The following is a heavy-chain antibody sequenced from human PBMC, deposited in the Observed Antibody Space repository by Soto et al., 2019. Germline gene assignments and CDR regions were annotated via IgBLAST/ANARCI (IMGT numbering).Heavy chain of an antibody. J-gene: IGHJ5*02. CDR2: IYYSGST. D-gene: IGHD6-19*01. Sequence: SETLYLACAVSGDSISSYFWGWIRQPPGKGLEWIGYIYYSGSTNYNPSLKSRVTISVDTSKNQFSLKLSSVTAADTAVYYCARQQAVAGPGGKGWFDPWGKGTLVTVSS. V-gene: IGHV4-59*08. CDR1: GDSISSYF. CDR3: ARQQAVAGPGGKGWFDP.